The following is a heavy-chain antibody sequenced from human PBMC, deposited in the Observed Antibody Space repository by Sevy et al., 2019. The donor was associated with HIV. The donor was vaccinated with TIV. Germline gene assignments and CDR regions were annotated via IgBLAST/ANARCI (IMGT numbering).Heavy chain of an antibody. CDR2: ISGSGGST. V-gene: IGHV3-23*01. CDR3: ANGPGVVPAVALGYSNYRTGDYFDY. D-gene: IGHD2-2*01. J-gene: IGHJ4*02. CDR1: GFTFSSYA. Sequence: GGSLRLSCAASGFTFSSYAMSWVRQAPGKGLEWVSAISGSGGSTYYADSVKGRFTISRDNSKNTLYLQMNSLRAEDTAVYYCANGPGVVPAVALGYSNYRTGDYFDYWGQGTLVTVSS.